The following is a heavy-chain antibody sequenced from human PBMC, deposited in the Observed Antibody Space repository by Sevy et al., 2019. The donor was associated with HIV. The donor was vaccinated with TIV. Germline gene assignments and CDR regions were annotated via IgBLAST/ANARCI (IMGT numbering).Heavy chain of an antibody. CDR1: GYTFTSYY. CDR2: INPSGGST. CDR3: ARRLYYYDSSGYYEGAFDI. Sequence: AAVKVSCKASGYTFTSYYMHWVGQAPGQGLEWMGIINPSGGSTSYAQKFQGRVTMTRDTSTSTVYMELSSLRSEDTAAYYCARRLYYYDSSGYYEGAFDIWGQGTMVTVSS. D-gene: IGHD3-22*01. V-gene: IGHV1-46*01. J-gene: IGHJ3*02.